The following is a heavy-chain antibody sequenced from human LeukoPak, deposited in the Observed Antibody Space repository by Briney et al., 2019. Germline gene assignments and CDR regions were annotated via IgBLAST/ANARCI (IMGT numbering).Heavy chain of an antibody. CDR1: GFTFSSYW. Sequence: GGSLRLSCAASGFTFSSYWMSWVRQAPGKGLEWVANIKQDGSEKYYVDSVKDRFTISRDNAKNSLYLQMNSLRAEDTAVYCCARAILTDYYFDYWVRGTLLSLSS. V-gene: IGHV3-7*01. D-gene: IGHD3-9*01. J-gene: IGHJ4*02. CDR2: IKQDGSEK. CDR3: ARAILTDYYFDY.